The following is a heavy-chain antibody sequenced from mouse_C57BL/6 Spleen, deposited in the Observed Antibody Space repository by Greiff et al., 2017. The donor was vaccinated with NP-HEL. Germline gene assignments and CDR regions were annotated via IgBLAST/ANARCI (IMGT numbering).Heavy chain of an antibody. CDR1: GYTFTSYW. V-gene: IGHV1-64*01. J-gene: IGHJ4*01. Sequence: VQLQQPGAELVKPGASVKLSCKASGYTFTSYWMHWVKQRPGQGLEWIGMIHPNSGSTNYNEKFKSKATLTVDKSSSTAYMQLSSLPSAASAVYDCARGWAFDYDDYAMDYWGQGTSVTVSS. CDR3: ARGWAFDYDDYAMDY. CDR2: IHPNSGST. D-gene: IGHD2-4*01.